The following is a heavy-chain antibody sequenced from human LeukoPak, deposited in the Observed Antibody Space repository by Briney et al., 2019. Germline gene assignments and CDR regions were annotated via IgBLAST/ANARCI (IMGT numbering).Heavy chain of an antibody. J-gene: IGHJ2*01. V-gene: IGHV4-59*01. Sequence: SETLSLTCTVSGGPIRDYYWSWIRQASGKGLEWIGSVYYSGSTIYNPSLKSRVTISMDTSKKHFSLQLTSVTAAETAVYYCAGADFGDYEWYFDLWGRGTLVTVSS. CDR2: VYYSGST. CDR3: AGADFGDYEWYFDL. D-gene: IGHD4-17*01. CDR1: GGPIRDYY.